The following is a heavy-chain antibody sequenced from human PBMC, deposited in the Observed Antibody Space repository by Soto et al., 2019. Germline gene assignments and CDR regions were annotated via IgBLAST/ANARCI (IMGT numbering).Heavy chain of an antibody. D-gene: IGHD3-22*01. V-gene: IGHV3-48*01. CDR2: ISPSSSSI. CDR3: ARVAYYYDSSGYFY. J-gene: IGHJ4*02. Sequence: EVQLVESGGGLVQPGGSLRLSCAASGFTFSSYSMHWVRQAPGKGLEWVSYISPSSSSIYYADSVKGRFTISRDNAKNSLYLQMNCLRAEDTAVYYCARVAYYYDSSGYFYWGQGTLVTVSS. CDR1: GFTFSSYS.